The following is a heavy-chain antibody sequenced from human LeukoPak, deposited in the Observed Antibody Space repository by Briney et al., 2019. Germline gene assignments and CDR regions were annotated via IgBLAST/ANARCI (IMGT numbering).Heavy chain of an antibody. V-gene: IGHV4-39*01. CDR3: ARSPKLLWFGTYYYYMDV. J-gene: IGHJ6*03. CDR1: GGSISSSSYY. Sequence: NPSETLSLTCTVSGGSISSSSYYWGWIRQPPGKGLEWIGSIYYSGSTYYNPSLKSRVTISVDTSKNQFSLKLSSVTAADTAVYYCARSPKLLWFGTYYYYMDVRGKGTTVTVSS. D-gene: IGHD3-10*01. CDR2: IYYSGST.